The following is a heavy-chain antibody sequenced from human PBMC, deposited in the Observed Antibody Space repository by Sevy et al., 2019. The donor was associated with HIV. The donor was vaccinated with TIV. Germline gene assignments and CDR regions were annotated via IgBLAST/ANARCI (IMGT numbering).Heavy chain of an antibody. CDR1: GLTVSSNY. CDR3: ARGLKYYYDSSGYWDY. V-gene: IGHV3-66*01. Sequence: GGSLRLSCAASGLTVSSNYMSWVRQAPGKGLEWVSVIYSGGSTYYADSVKGRFTISRDNSKNTLYLQMNSLRAEDTAVYYWARGLKYYYDSSGYWDYWGQGTLVTVSS. D-gene: IGHD3-22*01. J-gene: IGHJ4*02. CDR2: IYSGGST.